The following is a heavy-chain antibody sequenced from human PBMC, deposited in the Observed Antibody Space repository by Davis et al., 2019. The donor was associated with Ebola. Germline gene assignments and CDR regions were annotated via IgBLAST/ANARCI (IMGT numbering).Heavy chain of an antibody. CDR2: FDPEDGET. D-gene: IGHD2-21*01. Sequence: ASVKVSCKVSGYTLTELSMHWVRQAPGKGLEWMGGFDPEDGETIYAQKFQGRVTMTEDTSTDTAYMELSSLRSEDTAVYYCARDWSYCGGDCYSLFVYWGQGTLVTVSS. V-gene: IGHV1-24*01. J-gene: IGHJ4*02. CDR3: ARDWSYCGGDCYSLFVY. CDR1: GYTLTELS.